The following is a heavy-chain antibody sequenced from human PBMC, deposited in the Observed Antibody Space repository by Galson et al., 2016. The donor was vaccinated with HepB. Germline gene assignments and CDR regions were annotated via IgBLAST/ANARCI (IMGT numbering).Heavy chain of an antibody. D-gene: IGHD3-10*01. Sequence: CAISGVSVSSNSAAWSWIRQSPSRGFEWLGRTYYRSKWYNDYALSVRSRIAINPDTAKNQFSLQLNSVTPEDTAVYYCARHRGVMSTNDAFDIWGQGTMVTVS. CDR1: GVSVSSNSAA. CDR3: ARHRGVMSTNDAFDI. J-gene: IGHJ3*02. V-gene: IGHV6-1*01. CDR2: TYYRSKWYN.